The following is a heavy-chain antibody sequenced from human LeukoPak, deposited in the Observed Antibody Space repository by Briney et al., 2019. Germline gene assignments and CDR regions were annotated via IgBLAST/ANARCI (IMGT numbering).Heavy chain of an antibody. CDR2: INHSGST. D-gene: IGHD3-22*01. CDR1: GGSFSGYY. CDR3: ARESYYDSSGYPPIDY. J-gene: IGHJ4*02. Sequence: NPSETLSLTCAVYGGSFSGYYWSWIRQPPGKGLEWIGEINHSGSTNYNPSLKSRVTISVATSKNQLSLKLSSVPAADTAVYDCARESYYDSSGYPPIDYWGQGTLVTVSS. V-gene: IGHV4-34*01.